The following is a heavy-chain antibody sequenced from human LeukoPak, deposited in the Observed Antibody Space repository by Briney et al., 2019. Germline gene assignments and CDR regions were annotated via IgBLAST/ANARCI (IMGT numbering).Heavy chain of an antibody. CDR1: GFTFSSYS. D-gene: IGHD4-17*01. J-gene: IGHJ6*02. Sequence: GGSLRLSCAASGFTFSSYSMNWVRQAPGKGLEWVAVISYDGSNKYYADSVKGRFTISRDNAKNSLYLQMNSLRAEDTAAYYCARHTVTTDYGMDVWGQGTTVTVSS. V-gene: IGHV3-30*03. CDR3: ARHTVTTDYGMDV. CDR2: ISYDGSNK.